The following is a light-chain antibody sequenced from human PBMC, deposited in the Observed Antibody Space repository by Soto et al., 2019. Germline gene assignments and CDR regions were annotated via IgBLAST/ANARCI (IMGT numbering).Light chain of an antibody. V-gene: IGKV1-5*03. J-gene: IGKJ4*01. CDR2: ESS. Sequence: DIQMTQSPSTLSASVGDRVTITCRASQSIGSWLAWYQQKPGKAPKVLISESSSLESGVPSRFSGSGSGTEFTLTIRSMPTNAFANYYCQQYNSFPLTFGGGTKVDIK. CDR1: QSIGSW. CDR3: QQYNSFPLT.